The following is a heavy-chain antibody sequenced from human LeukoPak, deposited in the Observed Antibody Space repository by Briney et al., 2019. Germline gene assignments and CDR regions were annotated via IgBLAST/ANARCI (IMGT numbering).Heavy chain of an antibody. V-gene: IGHV3-21*01. CDR1: GFTFSSYS. CDR2: ISSSSSYI. CDR3: ARDHIAAAGAEYFQH. D-gene: IGHD6-13*01. J-gene: IGHJ1*01. Sequence: PGGSLRLSCAASGFTFSSYSMNWVRQAPGKGLEWVSSISSSSSYIYYADSVKGRFTISRDNAKNSLYLQMNGLRAEDTAVYYCARDHIAAAGAEYFQHWGQGTLVTVSS.